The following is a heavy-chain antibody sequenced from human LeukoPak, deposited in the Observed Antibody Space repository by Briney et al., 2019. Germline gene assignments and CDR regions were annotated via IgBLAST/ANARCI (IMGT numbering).Heavy chain of an antibody. D-gene: IGHD4-11*01. V-gene: IGHV4-61*01. CDR2: IHYSGST. CDR1: GYSISSGYY. CDR3: ARASVTYYYYYYMDV. J-gene: IGHJ6*03. Sequence: SETLSLTCSVSGYSISSGYYWTWIRQPPGKGLEWIGYIHYSGSTNYNPSLKSRVTISVDTSKNQFSLKLSSVTAADTAVYYCARASVTYYYYYYMDVWGKGTTVTVSS.